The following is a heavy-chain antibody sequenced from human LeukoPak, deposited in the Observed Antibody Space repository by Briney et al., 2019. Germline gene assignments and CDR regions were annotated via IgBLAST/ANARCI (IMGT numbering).Heavy chain of an antibody. V-gene: IGHV3-30*18. Sequence: PGRSLRLSCAASGFTFSSYGMHWDRQAPGKGLEWVAVISYDGSNKYYADSVKGRFTISRDNSKNTLYLQMNSLRAEDTAVYYCAKDYYDFWSGYYAGGLFDYWGQGTLVTVSS. CDR2: ISYDGSNK. CDR1: GFTFSSYG. CDR3: AKDYYDFWSGYYAGGLFDY. D-gene: IGHD3-3*01. J-gene: IGHJ4*02.